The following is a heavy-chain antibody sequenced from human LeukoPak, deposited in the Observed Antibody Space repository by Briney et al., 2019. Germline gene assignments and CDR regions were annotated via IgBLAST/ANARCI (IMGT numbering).Heavy chain of an antibody. Sequence: PGGSLRLSCAASTFTFTPGWMSWVRQAPGKGLEWVAMIKRDGGEKHYVDSVKGRFTISRDNAKKSLYLQMDSLRDEDTAVYYCASLDTAHPSGVYWGQGTLVTVSP. CDR3: ASLDTAHPSGVY. CDR2: IKRDGGEK. V-gene: IGHV3-7*01. CDR1: TFTFTPGW. J-gene: IGHJ4*02. D-gene: IGHD5-18*01.